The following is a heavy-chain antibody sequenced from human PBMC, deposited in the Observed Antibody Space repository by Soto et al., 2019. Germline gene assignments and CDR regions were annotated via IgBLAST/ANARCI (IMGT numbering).Heavy chain of an antibody. J-gene: IGHJ4*02. Sequence: ASVRVSCKASGGTFLSYAISGVRQSPGQGLEWMGWISAYNGNTNYAQKVQGRVTMTTDTSTSTAYMELRSLRSDDTAVYYCARGWFGEFVDYFDYWGQGTLVTVSS. CDR3: ARGWFGEFVDYFDY. V-gene: IGHV1-18*01. CDR1: GGTFLSYA. CDR2: ISAYNGNT. D-gene: IGHD3-10*01.